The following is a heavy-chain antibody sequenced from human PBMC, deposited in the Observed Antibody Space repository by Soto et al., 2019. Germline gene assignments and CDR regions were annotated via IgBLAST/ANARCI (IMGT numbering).Heavy chain of an antibody. J-gene: IGHJ2*01. Sequence: LQESGPGLVKPSGTLSLNCAVSGGSISTSDWWTWVRQSPGQGLEWIGEVYQSGSTNYNPSLKSRVAISKNKSKNQFSLNVISVTAADTAIYCCARYNYAFTKSLWSLNLWGRGTFVTASS. CDR2: VYQSGST. CDR3: ARYNYAFTKSLWSLNL. CDR1: GGSISTSDW. D-gene: IGHD3-16*01. V-gene: IGHV4-4*01.